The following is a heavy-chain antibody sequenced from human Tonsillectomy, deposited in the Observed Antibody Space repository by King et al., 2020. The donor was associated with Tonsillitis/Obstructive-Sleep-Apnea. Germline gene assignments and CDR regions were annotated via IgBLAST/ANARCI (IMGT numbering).Heavy chain of an antibody. Sequence: QLQESGPGLVKPSETLSLNCTVSGGSISSSSDYWGWIRQPPGKGLEWIGSIYYSGNTYYNPSLRSRVTISVDTSKNQFSLKVSSVTAADTAVHYCARHRGLQPFYYYYYMDVWGKGTTVTVSS. CDR2: IYYSGNT. CDR3: ARHRGLQPFYYYYYMDV. V-gene: IGHV4-39*01. D-gene: IGHD4-11*01. J-gene: IGHJ6*03. CDR1: GGSISSSSDY.